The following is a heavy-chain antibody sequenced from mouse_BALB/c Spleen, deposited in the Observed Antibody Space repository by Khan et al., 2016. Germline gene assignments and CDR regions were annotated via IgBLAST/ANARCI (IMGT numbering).Heavy chain of an antibody. CDR2: ISYSGGT. Sequence: EVQLQESGPGLVKPSQSLSLTCTVTGYSITSDYAWNWIRQFPGNKLEWMGYISYSGGTSYNPSLKSRISITRDTSKNQFFLQLNSVTTEDTATYYCAISMITTGFAYWGQGTLVTVSA. J-gene: IGHJ3*01. CDR3: AISMITTGFAY. CDR1: GYSITSDYA. D-gene: IGHD2-4*01. V-gene: IGHV3-2*02.